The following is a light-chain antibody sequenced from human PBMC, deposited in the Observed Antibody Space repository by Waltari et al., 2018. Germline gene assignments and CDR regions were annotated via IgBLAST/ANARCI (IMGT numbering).Light chain of an antibody. CDR3: CSYAGSSTLV. V-gene: IGLV2-23*02. CDR2: DVS. CDR1: SNAVGAYNY. Sequence: QSALTQPASVSGSPGQSLTISCTGTSNAVGAYNYVSWYQQHPGKAPKLMIYDVSKRPSGVSNRFSVSKSGNTDSLTISGLQAEDEADYYCCSYAGSSTLVVGGGTKLTV. J-gene: IGLJ2*01.